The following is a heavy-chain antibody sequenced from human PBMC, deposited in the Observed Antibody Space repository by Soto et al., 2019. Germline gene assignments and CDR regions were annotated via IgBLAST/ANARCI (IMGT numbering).Heavy chain of an antibody. CDR1: GFTFSTAW. CDR3: TTHWHSSSTDY. D-gene: IGHD6-6*01. J-gene: IGHJ4*02. Sequence: EVQLVESGGGLVKPGGSLRLSCAASGFTFSTAWMTWVRQAPGKGLEWVGRIKSKTDGGTTDYAAPVKGRFTISRDDSKNTLYLQMNSLKIEDTAVYYCTTHWHSSSTDYWGQGTLVTVSS. V-gene: IGHV3-15*01. CDR2: IKSKTDGGTT.